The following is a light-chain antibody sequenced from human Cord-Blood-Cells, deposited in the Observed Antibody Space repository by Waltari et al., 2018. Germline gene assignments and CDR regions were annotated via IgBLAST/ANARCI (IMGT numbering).Light chain of an antibody. Sequence: QSALTQPASVSGSPGQSITISCTGTSSDVGGYTYASWYQPHPGKAPKLMIYEVSNRPSGVSNRFSGSKSGNTASLTISGLQAEDEADYYCSSYTSSSTLDVFGTGTKVTVL. J-gene: IGLJ1*01. CDR1: SSDVGGYTY. CDR2: EVS. CDR3: SSYTSSSTLDV. V-gene: IGLV2-14*01.